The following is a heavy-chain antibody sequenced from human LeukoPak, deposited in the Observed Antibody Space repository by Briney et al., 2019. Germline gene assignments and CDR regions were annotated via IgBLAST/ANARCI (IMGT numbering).Heavy chain of an antibody. CDR2: INHSGST. V-gene: IGHV4-34*01. J-gene: IGHJ4*02. Sequence: SETLSLTCAVYGGSFSGYYWSWIRQPPGKGLEWIGEINHSGSTNYNPSLKSRVTIFVDTSKNQFSLKLSSVTATDTAVYYCARGPHSSAWYGPVDCWGQGTLVTVSS. CDR3: ARGPHSSAWYGPVDC. D-gene: IGHD6-19*01. CDR1: GGSFSGYY.